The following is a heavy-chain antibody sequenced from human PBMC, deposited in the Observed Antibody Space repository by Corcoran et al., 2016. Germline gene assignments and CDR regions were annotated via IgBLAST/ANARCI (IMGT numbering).Heavy chain of an antibody. CDR3: ARSIAARDYYYYYGMDV. CDR2: IYHSGST. J-gene: IGHJ6*02. Sequence: QVQLQESGPGLVKPSGTLSLTCAVSGGSISSSNWWSWVRQPPGKGLEWIGEIYHSGSTNYNPSLKSRVTISVDKSKNQFSLKLSAVTAADTAVYYCARSIAARDYYYYYGMDVWGQGTTVTVSS. V-gene: IGHV4-4*02. CDR1: GGSISSSNW. D-gene: IGHD6-6*01.